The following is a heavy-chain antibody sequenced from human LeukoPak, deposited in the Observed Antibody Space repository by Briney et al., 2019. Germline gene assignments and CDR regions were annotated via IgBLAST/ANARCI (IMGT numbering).Heavy chain of an antibody. CDR1: GGSINSRHW. J-gene: IGHJ5*02. D-gene: IGHD3-10*01. CDR3: ARDLSVKIGFATHRPFDP. Sequence: SETLSLTRTVSGGSINSRHWLSWVRQPPGKGLEWIGEIFHTGSFNYNPSLKSRVTISVDKSKNQFSLKLSSMTAADTAVYYCARDLSVKIGFATHRPFDPWGQGILVTVSS. CDR2: IFHTGSF. V-gene: IGHV4/OR15-8*01.